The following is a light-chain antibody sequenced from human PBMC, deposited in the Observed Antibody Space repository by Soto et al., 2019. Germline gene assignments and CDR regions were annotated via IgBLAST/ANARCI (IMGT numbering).Light chain of an antibody. CDR2: GAS. Sequence: EIVMTQSPATLSVSPGDRATLSCRASQSVGSNLAWYQQKPGQAPRLLIYGASTRVTGIPARFSGSGSGTEFTITISSLQSEDFAVYHCQQYYNWWTFGQGTKVDIK. CDR3: QQYYNWWT. V-gene: IGKV3-15*01. J-gene: IGKJ1*01. CDR1: QSVGSN.